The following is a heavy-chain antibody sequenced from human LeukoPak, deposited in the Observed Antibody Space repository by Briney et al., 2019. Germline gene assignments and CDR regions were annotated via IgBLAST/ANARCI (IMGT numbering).Heavy chain of an antibody. V-gene: IGHV3-21*01. J-gene: IGHJ3*02. Sequence: GGSLRLSCAASGFTFSSYSMNWVRQAPGKGLEWVSSISSSSSYIYYADSVKGRFTISRDNAKNSLYLQMDSLRAEDTAVYYCARSLGANYGDAFDIWGQGTMVTVST. D-gene: IGHD4/OR15-4a*01. CDR3: ARSLGANYGDAFDI. CDR1: GFTFSSYS. CDR2: ISSSSSYI.